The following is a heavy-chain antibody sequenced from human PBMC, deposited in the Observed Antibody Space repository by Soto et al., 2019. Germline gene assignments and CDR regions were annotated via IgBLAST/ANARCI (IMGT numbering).Heavy chain of an antibody. CDR3: VRPFSPTGPN. Sequence: SETLSLTCTVSGGSISSYYWSWIRQPPGKGLEWIGYIYYSGSTNYNPSLKSRVTISVDTSKNQFSLKLSSVTAEDTAVYYCVRPFSPTGPNWGQGTLVTVSS. CDR1: GGSISSYY. J-gene: IGHJ4*02. CDR2: IYYSGST. V-gene: IGHV4-59*12. D-gene: IGHD3-3*02.